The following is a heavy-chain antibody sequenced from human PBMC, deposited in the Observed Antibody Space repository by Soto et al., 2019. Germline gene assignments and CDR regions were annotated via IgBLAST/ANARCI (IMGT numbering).Heavy chain of an antibody. J-gene: IGHJ3*01. CDR3: ASGGDASGHHAFEV. CDR2: IDPGDSVT. Sequence: GESLKICVKGSRYRLTNIWSPRVRKMPGKGREGMGRIDPGDSVTTYNPSFQGHVSLSVDKSINTAYLQWSSLKASDTAMYYCASGGDASGHHAFEVWGLGTMVTVSS. D-gene: IGHD6-19*01. CDR1: RYRLTNIW. V-gene: IGHV5-10-1*01.